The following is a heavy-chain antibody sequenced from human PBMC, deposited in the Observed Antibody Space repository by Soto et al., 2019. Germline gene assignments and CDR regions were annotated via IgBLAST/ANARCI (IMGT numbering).Heavy chain of an antibody. CDR3: ARDGRSANRGGYNPDYYYGMDV. D-gene: IGHD5-12*01. CDR1: GYTFTSYG. CDR2: ISAYNGNT. J-gene: IGHJ6*02. V-gene: IGHV1-18*01. Sequence: ASVKVSCKASGYTFTSYGISWVRQAPGQGLEWMGWISAYNGNTNYAQKLQGRVTMTTDTSTSTAYMELRSLRSDDTAVYYCARDGRSANRGGYNPDYYYGMDVWGQGTTVTVSS.